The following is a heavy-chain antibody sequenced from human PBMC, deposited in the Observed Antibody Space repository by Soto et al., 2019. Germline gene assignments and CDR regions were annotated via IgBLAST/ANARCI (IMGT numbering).Heavy chain of an antibody. Sequence: QLQVQESGPGLVKASETLSLTCSVSGGSISSDTYYWVWVRQPPGKGLEWIGSIKYNGHTYYNPSLKSRVAMSVDTSKHQFSLHLTSVTAADTAVYSCARQRAWYGEWAFDIWGQGTRVTVSS. CDR2: IKYNGHT. D-gene: IGHD3-10*01. CDR1: GGSISSDTYY. CDR3: ARQRAWYGEWAFDI. V-gene: IGHV4-39*01. J-gene: IGHJ3*02.